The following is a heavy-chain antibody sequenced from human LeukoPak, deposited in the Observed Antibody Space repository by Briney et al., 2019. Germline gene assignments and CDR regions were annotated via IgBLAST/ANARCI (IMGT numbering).Heavy chain of an antibody. CDR2: ISGSDSST. J-gene: IGHJ3*02. V-gene: IGHV3-23*01. Sequence: GGSLRLSCAASGFTFSSYGMSWVRQAPGKGLEWVSTISGSDSSTHYADSVKGRFTISRDNSKNTLYLQMNSLRAEDTAVYYCARTYSGSYKDAFDIWGQGTMVTVSS. D-gene: IGHD1-26*01. CDR3: ARTYSGSYKDAFDI. CDR1: GFTFSSYG.